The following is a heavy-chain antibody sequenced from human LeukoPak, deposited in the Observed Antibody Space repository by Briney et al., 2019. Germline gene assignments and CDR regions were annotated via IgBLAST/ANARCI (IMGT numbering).Heavy chain of an antibody. CDR1: GFTFSSYA. Sequence: GGSLRLSCTASGFTFSSYAMNWVRQAPGKGLEWVSGIGAGGTFTYYADSVKGRFTIFRDNSRNTLYLQMNSLRADDTAVYYCATDASSGWLALNYWGQGTLVTVSS. V-gene: IGHV3-23*01. CDR3: ATDASSGWLALNY. CDR2: IGAGGTFT. J-gene: IGHJ4*02. D-gene: IGHD6-19*01.